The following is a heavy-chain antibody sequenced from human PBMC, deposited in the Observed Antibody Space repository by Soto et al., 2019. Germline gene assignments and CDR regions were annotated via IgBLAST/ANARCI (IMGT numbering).Heavy chain of an antibody. Sequence: SETLSLTCTVSGGSISSGGYYWSWIRQYPGKGLDWIGYIYFSGTTYYNPSLKSRVTISLDTSISTAYMELSRLRSDDTAVYYCARDPPATTVTTGDYWGQGTLVTVSS. CDR3: ARDPPATTVTTGDY. CDR2: IYFSGTT. D-gene: IGHD4-17*01. J-gene: IGHJ4*02. CDR1: GGSISSGGYY. V-gene: IGHV4-31*03.